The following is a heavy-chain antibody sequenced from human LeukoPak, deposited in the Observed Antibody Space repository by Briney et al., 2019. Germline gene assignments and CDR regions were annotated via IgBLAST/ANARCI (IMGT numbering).Heavy chain of an antibody. D-gene: IGHD3-3*01. CDR1: GFTFTTYG. CDR2: ISHDGSNK. V-gene: IGHV3-30*18. Sequence: GGSLRLSCVASGFTFTTYGMHWVRQAPGKGLEGVAVISHDGSNKYYADSVKGRFTISRDNSKNTLYLQMSSLRAEDTAVYYCAKTIWEWFSYYYGMDVWGQGTTVAVSS. J-gene: IGHJ6*02. CDR3: AKTIWEWFSYYYGMDV.